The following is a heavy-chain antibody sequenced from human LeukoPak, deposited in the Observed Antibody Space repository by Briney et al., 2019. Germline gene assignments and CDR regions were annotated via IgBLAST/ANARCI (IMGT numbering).Heavy chain of an antibody. CDR3: ARDGTISTDAFDI. CDR1: GFTVSSNY. Sequence: GGSVRLSCAASGFTVSSNYMSWVRQAPGKGLEWVSVIYSGGSTYYADSVKGRFTISRDNSKNTLYLQMNSLRAEDTAVYYCARDGTISTDAFDIWGQGTMVTVSS. V-gene: IGHV3-53*01. CDR2: IYSGGST. D-gene: IGHD3-3*01. J-gene: IGHJ3*02.